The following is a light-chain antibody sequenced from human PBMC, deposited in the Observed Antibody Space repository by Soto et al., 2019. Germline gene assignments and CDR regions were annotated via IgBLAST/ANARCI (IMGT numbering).Light chain of an antibody. CDR1: QSVSSY. CDR2: DAS. Sequence: EIVLTQSPATLSLSPGERATLSCRASQSVSSYLAWYQQKPDQAPRLLIYDASTRATGIPARFSGSGSGTDFTLTITSMEPEDFAVYYCQQRSNGPPTFGQGTKVDIK. CDR3: QQRSNGPPT. J-gene: IGKJ1*01. V-gene: IGKV3-11*01.